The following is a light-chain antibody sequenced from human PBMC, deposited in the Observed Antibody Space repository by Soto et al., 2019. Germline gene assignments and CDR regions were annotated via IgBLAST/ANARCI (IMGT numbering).Light chain of an antibody. Sequence: EIVLPQSPATLSLSPGERATLSCRASQSVSSHLAWYQQKPGQAPRLLIYDASKRATGIPARFSGSGRGSGTDFTLTISSLQPEDFATYYCQQTYTTPEIAFGQGTRLEI. CDR2: DAS. CDR3: QQTYTTPEIA. V-gene: IGKV3-11*01. CDR1: QSVSSH. J-gene: IGKJ5*01.